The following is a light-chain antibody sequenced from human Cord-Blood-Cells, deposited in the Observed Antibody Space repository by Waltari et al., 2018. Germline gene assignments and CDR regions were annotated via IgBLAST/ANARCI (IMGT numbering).Light chain of an antibody. Sequence: QSALTQPRSVSGSPGQSFPIPCTGTRSDFVGYNFFPWYHQHPGKAPKLMFYDVSKRPSGVPYRFSGSKSGNTASLTISGLQAEDEADYYCCSYAGSYTYVVFGGGTKLTVL. CDR2: DVS. CDR3: CSYAGSYTYVV. CDR1: RSDFVGYNF. V-gene: IGLV2-11*01. J-gene: IGLJ2*01.